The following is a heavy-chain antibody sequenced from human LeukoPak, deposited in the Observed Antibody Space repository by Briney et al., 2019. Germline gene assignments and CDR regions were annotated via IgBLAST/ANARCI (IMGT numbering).Heavy chain of an antibody. Sequence: ASVKVSCKVSGYTLTELSMHWARQAPGKGLEWMGGFDPEDGETIYAQKFQGRVTMTEDTSTDTAYMELSSLRSEDTAVYYCATGYYYDSSGLNWFDPWGQGTLVTVSS. CDR3: ATGYYYDSSGLNWFDP. CDR2: FDPEDGET. V-gene: IGHV1-24*01. J-gene: IGHJ5*02. D-gene: IGHD3-22*01. CDR1: GYTLTELS.